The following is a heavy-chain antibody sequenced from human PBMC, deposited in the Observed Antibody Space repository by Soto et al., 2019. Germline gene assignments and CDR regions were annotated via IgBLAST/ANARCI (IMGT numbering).Heavy chain of an antibody. CDR2: IYNSGST. CDR1: GGSISSGGYY. CDR3: GNYFGEAAAGTYYYSGVDV. D-gene: IGHD6-13*01. V-gene: IGHV4-31*03. Sequence: SETLSLTCTVSGGSISSGGYYWSWIRQHPGKGLEWIGYIYNSGSTYYKPSLKSRVTITVDTSKNQISLKLSSETAANTAIYYCGNYFGEAAAGTYYYSGVDVWGQGATVTVSS. J-gene: IGHJ6*02.